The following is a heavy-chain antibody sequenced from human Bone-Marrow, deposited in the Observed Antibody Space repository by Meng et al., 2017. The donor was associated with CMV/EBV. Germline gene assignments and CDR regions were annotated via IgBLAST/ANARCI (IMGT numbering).Heavy chain of an antibody. D-gene: IGHD6-13*01. V-gene: IGHV3-43D*03. Sequence: GGSLRLSCAASGFTFDDYAMHWVRQAPGKGLEWVSLISWDGGSTYYADSVKGRFTISRDNSKNSLYLQMNSLRAEDTALYYCSKLSIAAAGTDAFDIWGQGKMVTVSS. CDR1: GFTFDDYA. J-gene: IGHJ3*02. CDR3: SKLSIAAAGTDAFDI. CDR2: ISWDGGST.